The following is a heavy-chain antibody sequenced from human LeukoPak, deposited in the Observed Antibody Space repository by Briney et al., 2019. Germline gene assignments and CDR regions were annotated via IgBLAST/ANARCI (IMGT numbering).Heavy chain of an antibody. CDR1: GYTFTGYY. D-gene: IGHD5-12*01. CDR3: ARVGYSGYEVLDY. Sequence: ASVKVSCKASGYTFTGYYMHWVRQAPGQGLEWMGRINPNSGGTNYAQKFQGRVTMTRDTSISTAYMELSRLRSDDTAVYYCARVGYSGYEVLDYWGQGALVTVSS. V-gene: IGHV1-2*06. CDR2: INPNSGGT. J-gene: IGHJ4*02.